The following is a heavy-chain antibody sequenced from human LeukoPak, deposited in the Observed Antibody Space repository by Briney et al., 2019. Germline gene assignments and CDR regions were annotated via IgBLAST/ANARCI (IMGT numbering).Heavy chain of an antibody. CDR2: ISSSSSYI. Sequence: GGSLRLSCAASGFTFSSYSMNWVRQAPGKGLEWVSSISSSSSYIYYADSVTGRFTISRDNSKNTVYLQMNSLRAEDTAIYFCAKVGVSGEVPGHWFDPWGQGTLVTVSS. V-gene: IGHV3-21*04. CDR1: GFTFSSYS. CDR3: AKVGVSGEVPGHWFDP. J-gene: IGHJ5*02. D-gene: IGHD5/OR15-5a*01.